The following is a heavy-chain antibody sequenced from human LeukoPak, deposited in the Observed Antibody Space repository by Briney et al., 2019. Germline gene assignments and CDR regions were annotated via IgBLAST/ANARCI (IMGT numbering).Heavy chain of an antibody. CDR1: GYTFTSYG. J-gene: IGHJ4*02. Sequence: ASVKVSCKASGYTFTSYGISWVRQAPGQGLEGMGWISAYNGNTNYAQKLQGRVTMTTDTSTSTAYMELRSLRSDDTAVYYCARVGAYCGGDCYPPFDYWGQGTLVTVSS. D-gene: IGHD2-21*02. CDR3: ARVGAYCGGDCYPPFDY. V-gene: IGHV1-18*01. CDR2: ISAYNGNT.